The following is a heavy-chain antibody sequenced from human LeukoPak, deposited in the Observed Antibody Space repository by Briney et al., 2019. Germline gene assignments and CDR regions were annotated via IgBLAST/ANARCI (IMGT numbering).Heavy chain of an antibody. Sequence: KSSQTLSLTCTVSGGSISSGGYYWSWIRQHPGKGLEWIGYIYYSGSTYYNPSLKSRVTISVDTSKNQFSLKLSSVTAAGTAVYYCARSQQLVPCALDYWGQGTLVTVSS. V-gene: IGHV4-31*03. CDR2: IYYSGST. CDR3: ARSQQLVPCALDY. CDR1: GGSISSGGYY. J-gene: IGHJ4*02. D-gene: IGHD6-13*01.